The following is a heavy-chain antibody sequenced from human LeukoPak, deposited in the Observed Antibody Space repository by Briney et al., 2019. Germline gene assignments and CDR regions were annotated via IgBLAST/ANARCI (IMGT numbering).Heavy chain of an antibody. CDR3: AKVAWYYYDSSGDYAFDI. D-gene: IGHD3-22*01. J-gene: IGHJ3*02. CDR2: ISGSGGST. Sequence: PRGSLRLSCAASGFTFSSYAMSWVRQAPGKGLEWVSAISGSGGSTYYADSVKGRFTISRDNSKNTLYLQMNSLRAEDTAVYYCAKVAWYYYDSSGDYAFDIWGQGTMVTVSS. V-gene: IGHV3-23*01. CDR1: GFTFSSYA.